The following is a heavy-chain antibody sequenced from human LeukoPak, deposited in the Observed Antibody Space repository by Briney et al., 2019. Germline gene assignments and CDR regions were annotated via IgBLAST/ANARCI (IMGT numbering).Heavy chain of an antibody. CDR3: ARDQDCSGGSCYSFDHAFDI. CDR2: ISSSSSYI. V-gene: IGHV3-21*01. J-gene: IGHJ3*02. D-gene: IGHD2-15*01. CDR1: GFTFSSYS. Sequence: PGGSLRLSCAASGFTFSSYSMNWVRQAPGKGLEWVSSISSSSSYIYYADSVKGRFTISRDNAKNSLYLQMNSLRAEDTAVYYCARDQDCSGGSCYSFDHAFDIWGQGTMVTVSS.